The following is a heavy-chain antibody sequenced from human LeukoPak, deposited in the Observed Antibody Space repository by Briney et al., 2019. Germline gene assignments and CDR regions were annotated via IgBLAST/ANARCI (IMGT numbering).Heavy chain of an antibody. CDR2: LKLDGSET. V-gene: IGHV3-7*03. Sequence: GGSLRLSCEASGFTFSTYWMTWVRQAPGKGLEWVANLKLDGSETYYVDSVKGRFTISRDNAKNSLYLQMNSLRAEDTAVYYCAREGAASGIYFDYWGQGTLVTVFS. J-gene: IGHJ4*02. CDR1: GFTFSTYW. CDR3: AREGAASGIYFDY. D-gene: IGHD1-26*01.